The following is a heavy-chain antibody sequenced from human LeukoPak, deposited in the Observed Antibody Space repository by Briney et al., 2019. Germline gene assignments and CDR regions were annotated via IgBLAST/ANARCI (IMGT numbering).Heavy chain of an antibody. D-gene: IGHD4-17*01. J-gene: IGHJ6*02. V-gene: IGHV3-48*03. CDR1: GFTFSTYE. CDR2: ISNSATTT. CDR3: ASSHGDYYYYAMDV. Sequence: GGSRRLSCAASGFTFSTYEMNWVRQAPGKGLEWVSYISNSATTTYYADSVKGRFTISRDNAKNLLYLQMNSLRGEDTAVYYCASSHGDYYYYAMDVWGQGTTVTVSS.